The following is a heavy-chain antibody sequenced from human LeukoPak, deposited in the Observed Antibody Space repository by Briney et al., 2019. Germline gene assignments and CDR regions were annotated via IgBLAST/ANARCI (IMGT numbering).Heavy chain of an antibody. J-gene: IGHJ4*02. CDR3: AREDRFIAVASMDY. CDR1: GFTFSIAW. CDR2: IKSKADGETT. Sequence: PGESLRLSCAASGFTFSIAWMSWVRQAPGKGLEWVGRIKSKADGETTDYAAAVKGRFTVSRDDSQNTVYLQMNSLRAEDTAVYYCAREDRFIAVASMDYWGQGTLVTVSS. D-gene: IGHD6-13*01. V-gene: IGHV3-15*01.